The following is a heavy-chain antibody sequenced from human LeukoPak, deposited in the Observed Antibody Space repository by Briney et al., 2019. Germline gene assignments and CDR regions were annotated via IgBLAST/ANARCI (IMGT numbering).Heavy chain of an antibody. V-gene: IGHV4-61*02. J-gene: IGHJ3*02. CDR2: IYSSGST. D-gene: IGHD2-2*01. CDR3: ARGVVGVDDGFDI. Sequence: PSQTLSLTCTVSGGSISSGSYYWSWIRQPAGKGLEWIGRIYSSGSTDYNPSLKSRVTISVDTSKNQFSLKLSSVTAADTAVYYCARGVVGVDDGFDIWGQGTMVTVSS. CDR1: GGSISSGSYY.